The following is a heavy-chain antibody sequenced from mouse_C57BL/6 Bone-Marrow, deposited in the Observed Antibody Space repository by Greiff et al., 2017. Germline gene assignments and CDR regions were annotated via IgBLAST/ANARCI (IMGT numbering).Heavy chain of an antibody. CDR3: ARYGNYWYFDV. CDR2: IYPRSGNT. J-gene: IGHJ1*03. Sequence: QVTLKESGAELARPGASVKLSCKASGYTFTSYGISWVKQRTGQGLEWIGEIYPRSGNTYYNEKFKGKATLTADKSSSTAYMELRSLTSEDSAVYFCARYGNYWYFDVWGTGTTVTVSS. CDR1: GYTFTSYG. V-gene: IGHV1-81*01. D-gene: IGHD2-1*01.